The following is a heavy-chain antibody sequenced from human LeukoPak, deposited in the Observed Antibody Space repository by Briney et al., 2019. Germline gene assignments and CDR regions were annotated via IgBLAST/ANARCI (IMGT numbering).Heavy chain of an antibody. CDR3: ARDNYDSTGYYFD. J-gene: IGHJ4*02. CDR1: GFTSSSYW. Sequence: GGSPRLSCAASGFTSSSYWMHWVRQAPGKGLVWVSRINSDGRSTSYADSVKGRFTISRDNAKNSLYLQMNSLRAEDTAVYYCARDNYDSTGYYFDWGQGTLVTVSS. D-gene: IGHD3-22*01. CDR2: INSDGRST. V-gene: IGHV3-74*01.